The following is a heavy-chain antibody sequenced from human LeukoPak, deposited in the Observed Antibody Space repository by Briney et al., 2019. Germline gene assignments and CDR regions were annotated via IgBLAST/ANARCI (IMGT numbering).Heavy chain of an antibody. J-gene: IGHJ6*03. CDR3: ARVYNSYYYYMDV. Sequence: ASVKVSCKASGYTFDIYGIAWVRQAPGQGLEWMGWIATYNGKTDYAQNLQGRVTMTTDLSTGTAYTELRSLRSDDTAVYYCARVYNSYYYYMDVWGKGTPVTVSS. CDR1: GYTFDIYG. V-gene: IGHV1-18*01. D-gene: IGHD1-14*01. CDR2: IATYNGKT.